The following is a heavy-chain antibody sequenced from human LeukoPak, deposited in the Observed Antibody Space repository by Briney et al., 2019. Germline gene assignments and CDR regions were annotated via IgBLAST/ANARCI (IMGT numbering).Heavy chain of an antibody. CDR2: INPNSGGT. CDR3: ARDGGYDSGYYYYYYGMDV. CDR1: GYTFTFYY. D-gene: IGHD5-12*01. J-gene: IGHJ6*02. Sequence: ASVKVSCKASGYTFTFYYMRWVRQAPGQGLEWMGWINPNSGGTNYAQKFQGRVTMTRDTSISTAYMELSRLRSDGTAVYYCARDGGYDSGYYYYYYGMDVWGQGTTVTVSS. V-gene: IGHV1-2*02.